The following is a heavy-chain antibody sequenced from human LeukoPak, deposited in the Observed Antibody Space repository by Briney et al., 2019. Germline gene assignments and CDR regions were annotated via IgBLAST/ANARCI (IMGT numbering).Heavy chain of an antibody. CDR1: GYNFTSYW. CDR2: IYPGDSDT. D-gene: IGHD3-22*01. CDR3: ARLVDSSADAFDI. J-gene: IGHJ3*02. Sequence: GESLKISCKGSGYNFTSYWIGWVRQMPGKGLEWMGIIYPGDSDTRYSPSFQGQVTISADKSISTAYLQWSSLKASDTAMYYCARLVDSSADAFDIWGQGTMVTVSS. V-gene: IGHV5-51*01.